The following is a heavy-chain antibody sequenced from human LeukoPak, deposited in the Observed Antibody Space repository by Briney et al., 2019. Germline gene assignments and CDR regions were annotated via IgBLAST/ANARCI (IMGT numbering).Heavy chain of an antibody. CDR1: GYTFTSYY. J-gene: IGHJ4*02. V-gene: IGHV1-46*01. Sequence: ASVKVSCKASGYTFTSYYMHWVRQAPGQGLEWMGIINPSGGSTSYAQKFQGRVTMTRDTSTSTVYMELSSLRSEDTAVYYCARQVYCSSTSCYRDLYYFDYWGQGTLVTVSS. CDR2: INPSGGST. D-gene: IGHD2-2*01. CDR3: ARQVYCSSTSCYRDLYYFDY.